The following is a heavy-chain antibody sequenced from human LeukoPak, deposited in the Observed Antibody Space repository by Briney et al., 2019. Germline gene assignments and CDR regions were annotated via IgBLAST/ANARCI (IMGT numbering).Heavy chain of an antibody. CDR2: LSVSSGST. D-gene: IGHD6-13*01. J-gene: IGHJ4*02. CDR3: AKGVLRYFDY. V-gene: IGHV3-23*01. CDR1: GFTFSNYA. Sequence: GGSLRLSCAASGFTFSNYAMGWVRQAPGKGLEWVSSLSVSSGSTYYADSVRGRFTISRDNSKTTLYLQMNSLRAEDTAVYYCAKGVLRYFDYWGQGTLVTVSS.